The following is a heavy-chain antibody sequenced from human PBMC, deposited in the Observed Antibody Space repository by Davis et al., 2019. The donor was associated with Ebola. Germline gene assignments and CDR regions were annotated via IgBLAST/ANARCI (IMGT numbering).Heavy chain of an antibody. V-gene: IGHV4-59*08. J-gene: IGHJ5*02. D-gene: IGHD2-2*01. CDR2: IYYSGST. CDR3: ARVAGVPDNWFDP. Sequence: PSETLSLTCTVSGGSISSHYWSWIRQPPGKGLEWIGYIYYSGSTNYNPSLKSRVTMSVDSSKNQLSLKLSSVTAADTAVYYCARVAGVPDNWFDPWGQGTLVTVSS. CDR1: GGSISSHY.